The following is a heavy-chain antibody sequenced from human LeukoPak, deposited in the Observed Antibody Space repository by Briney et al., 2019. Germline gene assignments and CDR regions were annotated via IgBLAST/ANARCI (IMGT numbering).Heavy chain of an antibody. V-gene: IGHV3-20*04. CDR1: GDTFGGYS. Sequence: PGGSLSLSCAASGDTFGGYSMCWVRLVPGQGLELVCGTSMRGGITGYEDFLLGRFTISRDNAKNSLYLQMTTPRVEDTSLYYCARDSHRAFDIWGQGTMVTVSS. J-gene: IGHJ3*02. CDR3: ARDSHRAFDI. CDR2: TSMRGGIT.